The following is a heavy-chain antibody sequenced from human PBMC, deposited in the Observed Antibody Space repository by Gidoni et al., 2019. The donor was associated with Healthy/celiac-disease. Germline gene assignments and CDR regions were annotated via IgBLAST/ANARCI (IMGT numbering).Heavy chain of an antibody. V-gene: IGHV3-21*01. J-gene: IGHJ4*02. CDR3: ARVGSYGDRDDY. CDR2: ISSSSSYI. CDR1: GFTFSSHS. Sequence: EVQLVAYGGGLVKPGGSLGTPCAAYGFTFSSHSLNWVCQAPGKGLECGSSISSSSSYIYYADSVKCRFTISRDNAKNSLYLQMNSLRAEDTAVYYCARVGSYGDRDDYWGQGTLVTVSS. D-gene: IGHD4-17*01.